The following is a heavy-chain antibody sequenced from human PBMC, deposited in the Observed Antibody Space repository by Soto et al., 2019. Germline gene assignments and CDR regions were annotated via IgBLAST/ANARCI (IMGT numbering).Heavy chain of an antibody. Sequence: SETLSLTCAVSGGSISSSNWWSFVRQPPGKGLEWIGEIYHSGSTNYNPSLKSRVTISVDKSQNQFSLKLSSVTAADTAVYYCARVMGYSGYDYWGQGTLVTVSS. J-gene: IGHJ4*02. CDR2: IYHSGST. CDR1: GGSISSSNW. D-gene: IGHD5-12*01. CDR3: ARVMGYSGYDY. V-gene: IGHV4-4*02.